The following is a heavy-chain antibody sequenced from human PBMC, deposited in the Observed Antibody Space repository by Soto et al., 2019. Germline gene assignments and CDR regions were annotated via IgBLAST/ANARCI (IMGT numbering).Heavy chain of an antibody. CDR1: GFTFNNYW. Sequence: EVQLVGSGGALVQPGGSLRLSCAVSGFTFNNYWMSWVRQAPGKGLEWVANIKQDGNEKYYVDSVKGRFTISRDNAKNSLYLQMNSLRAEDTAVYYCTRITSLAGVYWGQGTLVTVSS. V-gene: IGHV3-7*05. CDR2: IKQDGNEK. CDR3: TRITSLAGVY. D-gene: IGHD3-10*01. J-gene: IGHJ4*02.